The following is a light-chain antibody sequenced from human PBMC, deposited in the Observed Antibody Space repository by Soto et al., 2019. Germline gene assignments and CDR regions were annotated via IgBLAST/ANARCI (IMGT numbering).Light chain of an antibody. V-gene: IGKV1-39*01. Sequence: DIQMTQSPSSLSASVGDRVTITCRASQSISNFLNWYQQKPGKAPELLIYAASSLHSGVPSRFSGSGSGTNFTLTISSLQPEDFATYSCQHSYTPPYTFGHGPKLEIK. CDR1: QSISNF. CDR3: QHSYTPPYT. J-gene: IGKJ2*01. CDR2: AAS.